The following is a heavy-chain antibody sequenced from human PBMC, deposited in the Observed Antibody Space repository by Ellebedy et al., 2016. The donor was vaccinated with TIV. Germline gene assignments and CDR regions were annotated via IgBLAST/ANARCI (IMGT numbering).Heavy chain of an antibody. CDR3: AKDDDYDSSGYRSNFDY. D-gene: IGHD3-22*01. V-gene: IGHV3-23*01. CDR1: GFTFSSYA. Sequence: GESLKISCAASGFTFSSYAMSWVRQAPGKGLEWVSAISGSGGSTYYADSVKGRFTISRDNSKNTLYLQMNSLRAEDTAVYYCAKDDDYDSSGYRSNFDYWGQGTLVTVSS. J-gene: IGHJ4*02. CDR2: ISGSGGST.